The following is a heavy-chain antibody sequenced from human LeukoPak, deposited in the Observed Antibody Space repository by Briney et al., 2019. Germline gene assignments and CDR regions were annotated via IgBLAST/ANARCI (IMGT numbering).Heavy chain of an antibody. CDR3: ARARQRANNWFDP. V-gene: IGHV4-59*01. CDR2: LYYSGSP. J-gene: IGHJ5*02. Sequence: SETMSLTCTVSGGSICSSYWSWIRKPPGKGLEWIGYLYYSGSPNYNPSLKSRVTISVDTSKNQFSLKLCSVTAADTAVYYCARARQRANNWFDPWGQGTLVTVSS. D-gene: IGHD6-6*01. CDR1: GGSICSSY.